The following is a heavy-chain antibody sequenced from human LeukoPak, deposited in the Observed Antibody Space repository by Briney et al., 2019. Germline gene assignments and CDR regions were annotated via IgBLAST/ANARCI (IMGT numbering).Heavy chain of an antibody. V-gene: IGHV4-59*01. J-gene: IGHJ1*01. CDR1: GDSISDYY. CDR3: ARDRKYFQH. Sequence: SETLSLTCTVSGDSISDYYWSWIRQPPGKGLEWIGYIYYSETTNYNPSLKSRLTISVDTSKNQFSLKLSSVTAADTALYYCARDRKYFQHWGQGTLVTVSS. CDR2: IYYSETT.